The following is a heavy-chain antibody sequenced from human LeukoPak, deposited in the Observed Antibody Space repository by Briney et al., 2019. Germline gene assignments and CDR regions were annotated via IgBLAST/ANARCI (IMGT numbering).Heavy chain of an antibody. V-gene: IGHV4-30-4*08. Sequence: SETLSLTCTVSGGSISSGDYYWSWIRQPPGKGLEWIGYIYYSGSTYYNPSLKSRVTISVDTSKNQFSLKLSSVTAADTAVYYCARDLVVPAAISSMRARTRDYYFDYWGQGTLVTVSS. D-gene: IGHD2-2*02. CDR3: ARDLVVPAAISSMRARTRDYYFDY. CDR2: IYYSGST. J-gene: IGHJ4*02. CDR1: GGSISSGDYY.